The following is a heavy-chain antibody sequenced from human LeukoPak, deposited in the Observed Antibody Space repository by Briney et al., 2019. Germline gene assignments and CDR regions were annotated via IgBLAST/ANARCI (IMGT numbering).Heavy chain of an antibody. CDR3: AKEPMVRGVNLDY. V-gene: IGHV3-30*02. D-gene: IGHD3-10*01. CDR2: IQPGDT. CDR1: GYSFTSYW. J-gene: IGHJ4*02. Sequence: GESLKISCKGSGYSFTSYWIGWVRQMPGKGLEWMGIIQPGDTYYPGSVKGRFTISRDNSKNTLYLQMNSLRAEDTAVYYCAKEPMVRGVNLDYWGQGTLVTVSS.